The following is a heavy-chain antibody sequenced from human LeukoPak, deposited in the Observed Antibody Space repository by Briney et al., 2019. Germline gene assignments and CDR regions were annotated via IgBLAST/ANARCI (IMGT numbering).Heavy chain of an antibody. Sequence: PGGSLRLSCAASGFTFSSYAMSWVRQAPGKGLEWVSAISGSGGSTYYADSVKGRFTISGDNSKNTLYLEMNSLRAEDTAVYYCAKDSGRWQWLEEIDYWGQGTLVTVSS. J-gene: IGHJ4*02. CDR1: GFTFSSYA. CDR3: AKDSGRWQWLEEIDY. CDR2: ISGSGGST. D-gene: IGHD6-19*01. V-gene: IGHV3-23*01.